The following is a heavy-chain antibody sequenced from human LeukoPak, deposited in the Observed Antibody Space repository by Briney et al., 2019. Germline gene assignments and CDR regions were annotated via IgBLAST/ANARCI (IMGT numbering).Heavy chain of an antibody. V-gene: IGHV1-8*02. J-gene: IGHJ4*02. D-gene: IGHD2-15*01. CDR1: GYTFTSYG. CDR3: ARAGWVAQEIGY. Sequence: ASVKVSCKASGYTFTSYGISWVRQAPGQGLEWMGWMNPNSGNTAYIQKFQGRVTMTRNTSISTAYLELSSLRSDDTAVYYCARAGWVAQEIGYWGQGTLVTVSS. CDR2: MNPNSGNT.